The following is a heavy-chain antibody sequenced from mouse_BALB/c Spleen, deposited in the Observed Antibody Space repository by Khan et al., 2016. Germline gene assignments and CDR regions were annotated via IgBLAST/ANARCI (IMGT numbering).Heavy chain of an antibody. V-gene: IGHV3-6*02. J-gene: IGHJ4*01. Sequence: EVQLQVSGPGLVKPSQSLSLTCSVTGYSITSGYYWNWIRQFPGNKLEWMGYISYDGSNNYNPSLKNRISITRDTSKNQFFLKLNSVTSEDTSTYYCVTVRRVYAMDYWGQGTSVTVSS. CDR2: ISYDGSN. CDR3: VTVRRVYAMDY. D-gene: IGHD2-14*01. CDR1: GYSITSGYY.